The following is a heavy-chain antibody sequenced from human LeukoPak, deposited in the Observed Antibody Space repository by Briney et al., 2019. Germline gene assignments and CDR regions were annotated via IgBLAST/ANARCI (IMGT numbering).Heavy chain of an antibody. CDR2: IYYSGNT. Sequence: SETLSLTCTVSGGSISSSSHYWGWIRQPPGKGLEWIGSIYYSGNTYYNPSLKSRVTISVDTSKNQFSLRLSSVTAADTALYYCARHAAFADYQSHLTHFDYWGQGTLVTVSS. V-gene: IGHV4-39*01. CDR1: GGSISSSSHY. J-gene: IGHJ4*02. CDR3: ARHAAFADYQSHLTHFDY. D-gene: IGHD4/OR15-4a*01.